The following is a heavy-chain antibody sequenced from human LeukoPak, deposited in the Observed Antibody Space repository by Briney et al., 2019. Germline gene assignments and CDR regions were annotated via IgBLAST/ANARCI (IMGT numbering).Heavy chain of an antibody. CDR1: GFTFSGYS. J-gene: IGHJ4*02. V-gene: IGHV3-48*01. CDR3: ARVRGSYHFDY. CDR2: ITSSSSAI. Sequence: GGSLRLSCAASGFTFSGYSMNWVRQAPGKGLEWVSYITSSSSAIYYADSVKGRFTISRDNGKNSLYLQMNSLRAEDTAVYYCARVRGSYHFDYWGQGTLVTVSS. D-gene: IGHD1-26*01.